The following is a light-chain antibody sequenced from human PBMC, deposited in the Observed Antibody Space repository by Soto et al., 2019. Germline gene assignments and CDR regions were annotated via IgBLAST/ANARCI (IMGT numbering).Light chain of an antibody. J-gene: IGKJ2*01. CDR1: QSLGHSDGNTY. CDR2: KIS. Sequence: DIVLTQTPLSSPVTLGKPASISCRSSQSLGHSDGNTYFNLLQQRPGQPPRLLIYKISKRFPGVPDRFSGSGAGTDFTLKISRLEAEDVGVYYGMKPTQSYTFGQGTKLEIK. V-gene: IGKV2-24*01. CDR3: MKPTQSYT.